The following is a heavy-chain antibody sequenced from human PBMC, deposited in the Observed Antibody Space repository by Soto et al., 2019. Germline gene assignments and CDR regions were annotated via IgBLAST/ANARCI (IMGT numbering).Heavy chain of an antibody. Sequence: SETLSLTCAVYGGSFSGYYWSWIRQPPGKGLEWIGEINHSGRTNCNPSLKSRVTISVDTSKNQFSLELNSVTAAETAMYYCARKKWFGSQDAFDIWGQGTMVTVSS. CDR2: INHSGRT. V-gene: IGHV4-34*01. CDR3: ARKKWFGSQDAFDI. CDR1: GGSFSGYY. J-gene: IGHJ3*02. D-gene: IGHD3-10*01.